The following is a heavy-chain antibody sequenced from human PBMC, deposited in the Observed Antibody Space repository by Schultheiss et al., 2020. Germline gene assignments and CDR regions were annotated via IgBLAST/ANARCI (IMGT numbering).Heavy chain of an antibody. CDR3: ARGIPVAITNLDS. Sequence: SETLSLTCAVSSGSISSSSWWSWVRQPPGKGLEWIGDMYYSGSTNHNPSLKSRVTMSVDASKKQFSLRLNSVTAADTAIYYCARGIPVAITNLDSWGQGTLVTVSS. V-gene: IGHV4-4*02. CDR1: SGSISSSSW. D-gene: IGHD6-19*01. CDR2: MYYSGST. J-gene: IGHJ4*02.